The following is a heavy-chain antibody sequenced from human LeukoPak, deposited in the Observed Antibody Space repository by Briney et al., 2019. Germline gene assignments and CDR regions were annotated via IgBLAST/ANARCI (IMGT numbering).Heavy chain of an antibody. J-gene: IGHJ4*02. CDR1: GFTFSGSA. CDR2: VRSKADNYAT. D-gene: IGHD2-21*01. Sequence: PGGSLRLSCIASGFTFSGSAIHWVRQASGKGLEWVGRVRSKADNYATAYAASVKGRFTISRDDSKSMMYLQMNSLKTEDTAVYYCITPLPYSAQGGQGTLVTVSS. V-gene: IGHV3-73*01. CDR3: ITPLPYSAQ.